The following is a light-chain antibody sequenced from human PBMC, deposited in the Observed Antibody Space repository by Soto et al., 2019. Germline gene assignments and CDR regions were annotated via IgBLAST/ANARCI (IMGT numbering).Light chain of an antibody. CDR2: ASS. CDR3: QQFVNSPS. Sequence: IVLTQSPGTLSLSPGESAALSCRASQSVDNYVAWYQQRPGQAPRLLLYASSRRAPGIPDRFNGSGSGTDFTLTISRLEPEDFAIYYCQQFVNSPSFGQGTKLEI. CDR1: QSVDNY. V-gene: IGKV3-20*01. J-gene: IGKJ2*03.